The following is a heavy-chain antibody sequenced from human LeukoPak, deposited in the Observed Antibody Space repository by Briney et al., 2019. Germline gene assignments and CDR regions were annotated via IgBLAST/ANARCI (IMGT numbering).Heavy chain of an antibody. J-gene: IGHJ4*02. CDR2: IKQDGSEK. CDR1: GFTFSSYW. V-gene: IGHV3-7*01. D-gene: IGHD3-10*01. Sequence: QSGGSLRLSCAASGFTFSSYWMSWVRQAPGKGLEWVANIKQDGSEKYYVDSVKGRFTISGDNAKNSLYLQMNSLRAEDTAVYYCARDGSYYYGSGSYYWGQGTLVTVSS. CDR3: ARDGSYYYGSGSYY.